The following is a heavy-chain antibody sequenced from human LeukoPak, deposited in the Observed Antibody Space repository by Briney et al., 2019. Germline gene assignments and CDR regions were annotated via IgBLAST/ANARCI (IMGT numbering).Heavy chain of an antibody. D-gene: IGHD6-19*01. CDR3: ARDAGRPATAVSGNNPLDY. J-gene: IGHJ4*02. CDR2: IDPNSDVS. V-gene: IGHV1-2*02. CDR1: GYRFTVNY. Sequence: GASVKVSCNSSGYRFTVNYIHWVRDAPRQGHERMGVIDPNSDVSKSAQEFQGRVNMTRDTSLTTVYVELSRLTSDDTAVYYCARDAGRPATAVSGNNPLDYWGQGTLVTVSS.